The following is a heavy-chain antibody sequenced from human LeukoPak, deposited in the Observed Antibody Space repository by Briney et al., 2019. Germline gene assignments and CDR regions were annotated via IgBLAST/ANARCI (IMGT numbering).Heavy chain of an antibody. J-gene: IGHJ4*02. Sequence: GGSLRLSCAASGFTFSSYSMNWVRQAPGKGLEWVSYISSSSSTIYYVDSVKGRFTISRDNAKNSLYLQMNSLRAEDTAVYYCAREGDWGPFDYWGQGTLVTVSS. CDR1: GFTFSSYS. V-gene: IGHV3-48*01. CDR2: ISSSSSTI. D-gene: IGHD7-27*01. CDR3: AREGDWGPFDY.